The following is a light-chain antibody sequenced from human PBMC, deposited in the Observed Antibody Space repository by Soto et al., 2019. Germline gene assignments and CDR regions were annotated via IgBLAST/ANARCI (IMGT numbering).Light chain of an antibody. Sequence: EIVMTQSPATLSVSPGERATLSCRASQGVTTNLAWYQQKPGQAPRLLIYGASPRATGITARFSGSGSGTEFTLTISSLQSEDFAVYYCQQYNTWPLTVGGGTKVEIK. CDR2: GAS. CDR1: QGVTTN. V-gene: IGKV3-15*01. J-gene: IGKJ4*01. CDR3: QQYNTWPLT.